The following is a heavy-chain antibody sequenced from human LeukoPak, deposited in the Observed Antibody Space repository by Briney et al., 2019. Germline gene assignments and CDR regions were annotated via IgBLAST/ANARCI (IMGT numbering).Heavy chain of an antibody. D-gene: IGHD6-13*01. CDR1: GGTFSSYA. V-gene: IGHV1-69*13. Sequence: ASVKVSCKASGGTFSSYAISWVRQAPGQGLEWMGGIIPIFGTANYAQKFQGRVTITADESTSTAYMELSSLRSEDTAVCYCARDVYSIAAVTEWGQGTLVTVSS. CDR3: ARDVYSIAAVTE. CDR2: IIPIFGTA. J-gene: IGHJ4*02.